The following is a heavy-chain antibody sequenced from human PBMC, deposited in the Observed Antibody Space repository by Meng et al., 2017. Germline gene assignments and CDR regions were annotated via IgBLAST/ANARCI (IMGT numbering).Heavy chain of an antibody. CDR1: GFTFSGSA. D-gene: IGHD4-17*01. Sequence: QLVEAGGGLGQPGGSLKRSWAASGFTFSGSAMHWVRQASGKGLEWVGRIRSKANSYATAYAASVKGRFTISRDDSKNTAYLQMNSLKTEDTAVYYCTTVTGDYWGQGTLVTVSS. CDR2: IRSKANSYAT. V-gene: IGHV3-73*02. CDR3: TTVTGDY. J-gene: IGHJ4*02.